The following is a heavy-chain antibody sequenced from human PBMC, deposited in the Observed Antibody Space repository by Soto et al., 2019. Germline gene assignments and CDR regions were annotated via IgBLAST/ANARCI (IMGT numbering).Heavy chain of an antibody. D-gene: IGHD3-10*01. V-gene: IGHV3-11*01. Sequence: QTQLVQSGGGLVKPGGSLRLSCAASGFSFSDYYMSWIRRAPGKGLEWVSYIGASGSPIYFGDSVKGRFSISRDNTNNSLYLQMNSLRPDDTAVYYCARGTYGMDVWGQGTTVIVSS. CDR2: IGASGSPI. CDR1: GFSFSDYY. J-gene: IGHJ6*02. CDR3: ARGTYGMDV.